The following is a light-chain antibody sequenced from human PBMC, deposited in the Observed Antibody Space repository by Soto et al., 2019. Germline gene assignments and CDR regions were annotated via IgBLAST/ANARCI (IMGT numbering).Light chain of an antibody. J-gene: IGLJ1*01. V-gene: IGLV2-14*01. CDR1: SDDVGAFNY. CDR2: AVS. CDR3: TSYASSVNYV. Sequence: QSALTQPASVSGSPGQSITISCTGTSDDVGAFNYVSWYQQHPGKAPKLMIFAVSRRPSGVSNRFSGSKSGNTASLTISGLQAEDEADYYCTSYASSVNYVFGTGTKLTVL.